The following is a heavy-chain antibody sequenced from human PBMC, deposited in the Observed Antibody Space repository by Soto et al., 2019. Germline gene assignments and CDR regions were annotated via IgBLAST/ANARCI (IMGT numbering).Heavy chain of an antibody. V-gene: IGHV3-7*01. CDR3: ARLNYDILTGAPPYYYYGMDV. CDR1: GFTFSSYW. J-gene: IGHJ6*02. Sequence: QAGGSLRLSCAASGFTFSSYWMSWVRQAPGKGLEWVANIKQDGSEKYYVDSVKGRFTISRDNAKNSLYLQMNSLRAEDTAVYYCARLNYDILTGAPPYYYYGMDVWGQGTTVTVSS. CDR2: IKQDGSEK. D-gene: IGHD3-9*01.